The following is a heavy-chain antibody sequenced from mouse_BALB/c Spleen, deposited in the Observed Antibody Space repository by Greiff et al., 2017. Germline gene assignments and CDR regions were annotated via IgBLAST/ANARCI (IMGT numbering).Heavy chain of an antibody. J-gene: IGHJ4*01. Sequence: EVKLMESGGGLVKPGGSLKLSCAASGFTFSSYAMSWVRQTPEKRLEWVATISSGGSYTYYPDSVKGRFTISRDNAKNTLYLQMSSLRSEDTAMYYCARHVDLPYAMDYWGQGTSVTVSS. CDR2: ISSGGSYT. V-gene: IGHV5-9-3*01. CDR1: GFTFSSYA. CDR3: ARHVDLPYAMDY.